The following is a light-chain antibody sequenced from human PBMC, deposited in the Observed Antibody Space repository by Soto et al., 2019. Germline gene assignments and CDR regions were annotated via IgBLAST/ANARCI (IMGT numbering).Light chain of an antibody. Sequence: QSVLTHPASLSGSPGQSIAISCTGTSSDVGAYNSVSWYQQHPGRAPKLMIHDVSNRPSGVSNRFSGSKSGNTASLTISGLQAEDEADYYCSSYTSSSTYVFGTGTKVTVL. CDR1: SSDVGAYNS. CDR2: DVS. CDR3: SSYTSSSTYV. J-gene: IGLJ1*01. V-gene: IGLV2-14*03.